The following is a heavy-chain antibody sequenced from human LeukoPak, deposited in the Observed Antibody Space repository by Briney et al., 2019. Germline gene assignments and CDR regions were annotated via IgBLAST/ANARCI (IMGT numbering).Heavy chain of an antibody. CDR3: AKDSGSMWYGEFLPLLYFDL. CDR1: GFTFTSYA. V-gene: IGHV3-23*01. D-gene: IGHD3-10*01. CDR2: LSGSADGP. Sequence: PGGSLRLSCTASGFTFTSYAMSWVRQAPGKGLEWVSTLSGSADGPYYADSVKGRFTISRDDSETTLYLQMNSLRAEDTAVYYCAKDSGSMWYGEFLPLLYFDLWGRGTLVTVSS. J-gene: IGHJ2*01.